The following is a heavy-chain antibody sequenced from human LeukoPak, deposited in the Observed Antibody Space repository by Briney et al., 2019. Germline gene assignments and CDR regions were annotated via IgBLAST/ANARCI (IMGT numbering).Heavy chain of an antibody. J-gene: IGHJ4*02. D-gene: IGHD3-22*01. Sequence: SETLSLTCAVSGGSISSGGYSWSWIRQPPGKGLEWLGYIYHSGGTYYNPSLKSRVTISVDRSKNQFSLKLSSVTAADTAVYYCARDRDSSGYFDYWGQGTLVTVSS. CDR1: GGSISSGGYS. CDR2: IYHSGGT. V-gene: IGHV4-30-2*01. CDR3: ARDRDSSGYFDY.